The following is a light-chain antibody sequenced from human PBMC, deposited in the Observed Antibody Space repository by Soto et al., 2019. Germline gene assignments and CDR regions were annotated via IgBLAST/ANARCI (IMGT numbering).Light chain of an antibody. CDR2: GAS. V-gene: IGKV3-15*01. CDR1: QSVSSN. Sequence: SPCTESGTAGGRARVSFRASQSVSSNLAWYQQKPGQAPRLLIYGASTRATGIPARFSGSGSGTEFTLTISSLQSEDFAVYYCPQSTNWPRPFGG. J-gene: IGKJ4*01. CDR3: PQSTNWPRP.